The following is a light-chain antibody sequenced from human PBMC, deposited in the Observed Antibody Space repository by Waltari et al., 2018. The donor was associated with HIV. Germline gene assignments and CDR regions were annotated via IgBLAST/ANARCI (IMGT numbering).Light chain of an antibody. Sequence: TQPTSVSDAQGQTATITCGAPNIGSKSVHWYQQNAGQSPVLVVYDGSVRPSGTPERISGSKFGNTATLTISGVEAGDEADYYCHVWDSDTKHVLFGGGTKLTVL. CDR1: NIGSKS. CDR3: HVWDSDTKHVL. J-gene: IGLJ3*02. CDR2: DGS. V-gene: IGLV3-21*02.